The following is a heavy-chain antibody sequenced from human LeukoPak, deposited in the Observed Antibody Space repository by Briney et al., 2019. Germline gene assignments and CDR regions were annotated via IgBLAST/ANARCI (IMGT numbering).Heavy chain of an antibody. J-gene: IGHJ5*02. CDR2: INPSGGST. V-gene: IGHV1-46*01. Sequence: ASVKVSCKASGYTFTGDYMHGVRQAPGQGGEWVGIINPSGGSTSYAQKFQGRVTMTRDTSTTTVYTELSSLRSEDTAVYYCASAPRHAVPAAIRGLNWFDPWGQGTLVTVSS. CDR1: GYTFTGDY. CDR3: ASAPRHAVPAAIRGLNWFDP. D-gene: IGHD2-2*02.